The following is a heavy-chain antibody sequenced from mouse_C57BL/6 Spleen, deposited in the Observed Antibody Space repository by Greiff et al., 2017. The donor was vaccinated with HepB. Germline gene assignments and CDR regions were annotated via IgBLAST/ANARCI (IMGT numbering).Heavy chain of an antibody. V-gene: IGHV5-17*01. J-gene: IGHJ1*03. D-gene: IGHD2-4*01. Sequence: EVKLVESGGGLVKPGGSLKLSCAASGFTFSDYGMHWVRQAPEKGLEWVAYISSGSSTIYYADTVKGRFTISRDNAKNTLFLQMTSLRSEDTAMYYCARGEDYDPYWYFDVWGTGTTVTVSS. CDR3: ARGEDYDPYWYFDV. CDR1: GFTFSDYG. CDR2: ISSGSSTI.